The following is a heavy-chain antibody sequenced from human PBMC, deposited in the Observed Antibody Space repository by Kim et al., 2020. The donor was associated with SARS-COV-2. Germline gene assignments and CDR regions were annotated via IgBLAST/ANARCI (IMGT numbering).Heavy chain of an antibody. CDR1: GGSINNYY. J-gene: IGHJ4*02. CDR2: IYYSGNT. Sequence: SETLSLTCTVSGGSINNYYWSWIRQPPGKGLEWIGYIYYSGNTNYNPSLKSRVTISVDTSKNQFSLKLSSVTAADTAVYHCARARRSWSWRDFDYWGPGTLVTVSS. CDR3: ARARRSWSWRDFDY. D-gene: IGHD6-13*01. V-gene: IGHV4-59*01.